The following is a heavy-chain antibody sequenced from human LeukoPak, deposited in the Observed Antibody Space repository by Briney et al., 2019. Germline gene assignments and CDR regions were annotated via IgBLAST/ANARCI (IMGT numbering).Heavy chain of an antibody. Sequence: SETLSLTCTVSGGSISSSSYYWGWIRQPPGKGLEWFGSIYYSGSTYYIPSIKSRVTTSVDTSKNQFSLKLSSVTAADTAVYYCAGRYYDFWSGSKEIFDYWGQGTLVTVSS. CDR2: IYYSGST. D-gene: IGHD3-3*01. J-gene: IGHJ4*02. V-gene: IGHV4-39*01. CDR3: AGRYYDFWSGSKEIFDY. CDR1: GGSISSSSYY.